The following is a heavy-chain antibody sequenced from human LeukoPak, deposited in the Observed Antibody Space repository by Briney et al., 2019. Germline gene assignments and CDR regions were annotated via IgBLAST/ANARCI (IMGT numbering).Heavy chain of an antibody. J-gene: IGHJ4*02. V-gene: IGHV3-30*04. Sequence: QPGGSLRLSCAASGFTFSSYAMHWVRQAPGKGLEWVAVISYDGSNEYYADSVKGRFTISRDNSKNTLYLQMNSLRAEDTAVYYCARGQGTNWNYRDFDYWGQGTLVTVSS. CDR3: ARGQGTNWNYRDFDY. D-gene: IGHD1-7*01. CDR1: GFTFSSYA. CDR2: ISYDGSNE.